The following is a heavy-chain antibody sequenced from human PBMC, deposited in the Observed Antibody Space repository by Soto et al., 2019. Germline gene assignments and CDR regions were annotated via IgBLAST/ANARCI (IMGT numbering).Heavy chain of an antibody. CDR1: GYSISSGYY. Sequence: SETLSLTCAVSGYSISSGYYWGWIRQPPGKGLEWIGSIYHSGSTYYNPSLKSRVTISVDTSKNQFSLKPSSVTAADTAVYYCARGERYYDSSGSLSYFDYWGQGTLVTVSS. D-gene: IGHD3-22*01. V-gene: IGHV4-38-2*01. CDR3: ARGERYYDSSGSLSYFDY. CDR2: IYHSGST. J-gene: IGHJ4*02.